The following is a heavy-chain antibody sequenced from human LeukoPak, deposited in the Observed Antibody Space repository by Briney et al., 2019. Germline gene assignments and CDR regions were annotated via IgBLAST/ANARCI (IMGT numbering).Heavy chain of an antibody. CDR1: GGSVSGYNYY. CDR2: IYYSRTT. V-gene: IGHV4-61*01. D-gene: IGHD1-26*01. CDR3: AREWEL. J-gene: IGHJ3*01. Sequence: SETLSLTCTVSGGSVSGYNYYWTWIRQPPGKGLEWIGCIYYSRTTNYNPSLKSRVTISIDTSKNQLSLKLSSVTAADTAVYYCAREWELGGQGTMVTVSS.